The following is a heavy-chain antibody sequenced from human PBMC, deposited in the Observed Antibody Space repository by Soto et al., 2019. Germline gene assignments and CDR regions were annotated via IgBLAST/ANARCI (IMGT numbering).Heavy chain of an antibody. Sequence: SETLSLTCTVSGGSISSGDYYWSWIRQPPGKGLEWIGYIYYSGSTYYNPSLKSRVTISVDTSKNQFSLKLSSVTAADTAVYYCARADIDFWSGSINWFDPWGQGTLVTVSS. CDR2: IYYSGST. CDR3: ARADIDFWSGSINWFDP. V-gene: IGHV4-30-4*01. CDR1: GGSISSGDYY. J-gene: IGHJ5*02. D-gene: IGHD3-3*01.